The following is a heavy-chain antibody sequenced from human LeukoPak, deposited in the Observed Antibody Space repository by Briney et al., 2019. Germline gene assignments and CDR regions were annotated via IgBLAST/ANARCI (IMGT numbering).Heavy chain of an antibody. J-gene: IGHJ4*02. CDR1: GGSISIYY. CDR3: ARGSGYSAGSGSFDY. CDR2: IYTSGNT. D-gene: IGHD1-26*01. V-gene: IGHV4-4*07. Sequence: SETLSLTCTVSGGSISIYYWSWIRQPAGKGLEWIGRIYTSGNTSYNPSLKSRVTMSVDTSKNQFSLKLSSVTAADTAVYYCARGSGYSAGSGSFDYWGQGTLVTVSS.